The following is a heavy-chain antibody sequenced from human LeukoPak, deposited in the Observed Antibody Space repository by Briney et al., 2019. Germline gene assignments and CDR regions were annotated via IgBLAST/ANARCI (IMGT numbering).Heavy chain of an antibody. D-gene: IGHD5-18*01. CDR2: IYYSGST. CDR1: GGSISSSSYY. J-gene: IGHJ4*02. Sequence: SETLSLTCTVSGGSISSSSYYWGWIRQPPGKGLEWIGSIYYSGSTYYNPSLKSRVTISVDTSKNQFSLKLSSVTAADTAVHYCASSDTAMVPFDYWGQGTLVTVSS. V-gene: IGHV4-39*07. CDR3: ASSDTAMVPFDY.